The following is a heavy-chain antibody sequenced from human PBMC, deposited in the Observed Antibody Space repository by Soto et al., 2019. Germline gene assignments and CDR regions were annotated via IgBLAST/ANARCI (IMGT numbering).Heavy chain of an antibody. V-gene: IGHV4-31*03. CDR2: RYYSEST. CDR3: ARTKCSGGSCYSWSLDY. D-gene: IGHD2-15*01. Sequence: SETLSLTCTVSGGSIATGGYYWSWIRQLPGKGLEWIGHRYYSESTYYNPSLKSRVSISLDTSKNQFSLKLSFVTAADTAMYYCARTKCSGGSCYSWSLDYWGQGTPVTVSS. CDR1: GGSIATGGYY. J-gene: IGHJ4*02.